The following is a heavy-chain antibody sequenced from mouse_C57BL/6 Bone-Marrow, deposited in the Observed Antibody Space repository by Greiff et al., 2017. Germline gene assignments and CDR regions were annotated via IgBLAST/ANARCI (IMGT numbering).Heavy chain of an antibody. CDR1: GFTFSDAW. CDR2: IRNKANNHAT. Sequence: EVKLVESGGGLVQPGGSMKLSCAASGFTFSDAWMDWVRQSPETGLEWVAEIRNKANNHATYYAESVKGRFTISRDDSKSSVYLQMNSLRAEDTGIYYCTRKSYGDYAMDYWGQGTSVTVSS. CDR3: TRKSYGDYAMDY. D-gene: IGHD2-12*01. V-gene: IGHV6-6*01. J-gene: IGHJ4*01.